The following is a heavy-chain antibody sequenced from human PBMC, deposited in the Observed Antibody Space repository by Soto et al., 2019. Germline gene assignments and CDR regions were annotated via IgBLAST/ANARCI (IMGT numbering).Heavy chain of an antibody. Sequence: ASVKVSCKASGYSFTNNDVSWVRQATGQGLEWMGWMNPGSGDTGYAQKFQGRVTMTRDISIATAYMDLSSLRSDDTAIYYCARMATFGSLNWFEPWGQGTLVTV. CDR3: ARMATFGSLNWFEP. V-gene: IGHV1-8*01. J-gene: IGHJ5*02. D-gene: IGHD3-16*01. CDR2: MNPGSGDT. CDR1: GYSFTNND.